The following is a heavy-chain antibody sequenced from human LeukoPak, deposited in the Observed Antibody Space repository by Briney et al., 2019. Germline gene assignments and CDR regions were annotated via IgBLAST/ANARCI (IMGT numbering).Heavy chain of an antibody. CDR2: IKPDSGGR. CDR1: RYSLAGYY. CDR3: ARDAISRGMIDY. D-gene: IGHD3-10*01. V-gene: IGHV1-2*06. J-gene: IGHJ4*02. Sequence: ASVKVSCKDTRYSLAGYYVHWVRPAPGKVREWMGRIKPDSGGRNFARKLQARVTMTRDTSISTAYMEVSRLTADDTAVYYCARDAISRGMIDYWGQGTLVTVSS.